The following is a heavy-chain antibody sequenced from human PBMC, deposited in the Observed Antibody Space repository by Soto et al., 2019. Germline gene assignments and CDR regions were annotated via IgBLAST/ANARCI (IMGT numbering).Heavy chain of an antibody. CDR3: AKAGVGGYSSGWRNSNIDY. CDR1: GFTFSSYS. CDR2: ISSSSSYI. V-gene: IGHV3-21*01. Sequence: GGSLRLSCAASGFTFSSYSMNWVRQAPGKGLEWVSSISSSSSYIYYADSVKGRFTISRDNAKNSLYLQMNSLRAEDTAVYYCAKAGVGGYSSGWRNSNIDYWGQGTLVTVSS. D-gene: IGHD6-19*01. J-gene: IGHJ4*02.